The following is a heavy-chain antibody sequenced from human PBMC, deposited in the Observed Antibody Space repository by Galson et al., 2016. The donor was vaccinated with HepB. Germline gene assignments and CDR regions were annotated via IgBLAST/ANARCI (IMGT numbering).Heavy chain of an antibody. V-gene: IGHV3-33*01. CDR3: ARDLANWNEASTHYYFGMDV. J-gene: IGHJ6*02. Sequence: SLRLSCAASGFTFSHFGMHWVRQAPGKGLEWVAVIWYDGSNKYSADSVKGRLTISRDNSKNTLYLQMNSLRAEDTAVYYCARDLANWNEASTHYYFGMDVWGQGTTVTVSS. CDR1: GFTFSHFG. D-gene: IGHD1-20*01. CDR2: IWYDGSNK.